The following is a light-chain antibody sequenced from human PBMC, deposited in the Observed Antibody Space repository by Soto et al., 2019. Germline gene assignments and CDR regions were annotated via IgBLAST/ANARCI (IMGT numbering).Light chain of an antibody. CDR2: DAS. CDR3: QHYNSSWT. V-gene: IGKV1-5*01. CDR1: QSVSSW. Sequence: DIQMTQSPSTLSASVVDRVTITCRASQSVSSWLAWFQPKPGKAPKLLIYDASRLESGFPSRFSCYGSGTEFTFTISSLQPDDFPTYASQHYNSSWTFAQVNQGEIK. J-gene: IGKJ1*01.